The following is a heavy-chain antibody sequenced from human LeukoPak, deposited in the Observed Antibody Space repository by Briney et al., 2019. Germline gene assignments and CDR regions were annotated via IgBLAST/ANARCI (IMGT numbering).Heavy chain of an antibody. J-gene: IGHJ5*02. CDR1: GGSISSSSYY. CDR2: IYYSGST. Sequence: PSETLSLTCTVSGGSISSSSYYWGWIRQPPGKGLEWIGSIYYSGSTYYNPSLKSRVTISVDTSKNQFSLKLSSVTAADTAVYYCASHSSSWYEGPPNWFDPWGQGTLVTVSS. CDR3: ASHSSSWYEGPPNWFDP. D-gene: IGHD6-13*01. V-gene: IGHV4-39*07.